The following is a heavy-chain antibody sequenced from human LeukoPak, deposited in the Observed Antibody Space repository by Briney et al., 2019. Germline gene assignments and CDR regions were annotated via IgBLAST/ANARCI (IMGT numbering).Heavy chain of an antibody. Sequence: GGSLRLSCAASGFTVSSNYMSWVRQAPGKGLEWVAVTAGSEDSTHYADSVRGRFIISTDNSKNRLYLQMNSLRAEDTAEYYCTTDLMTGFSSGWYFAYWGQGTLVTASS. CDR2: TAGSEDST. CDR3: TTDLMTGFSSGWYFAY. V-gene: IGHV3-53*01. J-gene: IGHJ4*02. CDR1: GFTVSSNY. D-gene: IGHD6-19*01.